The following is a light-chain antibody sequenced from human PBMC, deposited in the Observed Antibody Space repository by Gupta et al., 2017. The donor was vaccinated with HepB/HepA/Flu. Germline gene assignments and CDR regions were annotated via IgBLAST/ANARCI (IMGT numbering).Light chain of an antibody. CDR3: QQTYSVFRT. Sequence: DIQMTQSPSSLSASVGDRVTITCRASQSIIRYLNWYQQKPGKAPKLLIYAASSLQSGVPSRFSGSGSGTDFTLTISRLQPEDFATYYCQQTYSVFRTFGQGTKVEI. J-gene: IGKJ1*01. V-gene: IGKV1-39*01. CDR2: AAS. CDR1: QSIIRY.